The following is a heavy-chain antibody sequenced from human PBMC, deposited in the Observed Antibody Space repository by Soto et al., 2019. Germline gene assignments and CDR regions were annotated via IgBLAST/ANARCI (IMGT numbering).Heavy chain of an antibody. CDR3: ASDHSGPD. D-gene: IGHD6-25*01. J-gene: IGHJ4*02. CDR1: GDSFSKFG. Sequence: HVLLVQSGPEVRKPGASVNVSCMASGDSFSKFGINWVRQAPGQGLGWMGWISGYSGQTNYAQKFQGRVTMTRDTSTTTAYMELRTLRSDDTAVYFCASDHSGPDWGQGTLVTVSS. CDR2: ISGYSGQT. V-gene: IGHV1-18*01.